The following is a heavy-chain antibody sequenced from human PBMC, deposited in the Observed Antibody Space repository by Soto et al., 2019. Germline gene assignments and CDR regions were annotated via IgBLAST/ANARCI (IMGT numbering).Heavy chain of an antibody. CDR2: INHSGST. D-gene: IGHD3-9*01. CDR3: ARLPKGKDVPDDISDAFDI. CDR1: GGSFRSNY. J-gene: IGHJ3*02. Sequence: SETLSLTCAVYGGSFRSNYWSWIRQPPGKGLEWIGEINHSGSTNYNPSLKSRVTLSLDTSKKQFSLNLSSVSAADTSVYYCARLPKGKDVPDDISDAFDIWGQGTMVTVSS. V-gene: IGHV4-34*01.